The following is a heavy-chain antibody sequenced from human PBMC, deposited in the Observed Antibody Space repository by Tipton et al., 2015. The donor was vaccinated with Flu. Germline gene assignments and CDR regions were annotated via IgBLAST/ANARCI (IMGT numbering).Heavy chain of an antibody. V-gene: IGHV3-30*18. CDR3: VKEGWLQSGEYFQH. CDR1: GFTFSSYG. J-gene: IGHJ1*01. D-gene: IGHD5-24*01. Sequence: QVQLVQSGGGVVQPGRSLRLSCAASGFTFSSYGMHWVRQAPGKGLEWVAVISYDGSNKYYADSVKGRFTISRDNSKNTLYLQMNSLSAEDTAVYYCVKEGWLQSGEYFQHWGQGTLVTVSS. CDR2: ISYDGSNK.